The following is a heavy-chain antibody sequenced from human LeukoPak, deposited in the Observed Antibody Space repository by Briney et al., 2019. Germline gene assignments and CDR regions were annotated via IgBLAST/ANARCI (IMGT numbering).Heavy chain of an antibody. V-gene: IGHV1-18*04. J-gene: IGHJ5*02. CDR3: AREWVGTMVRGVTTNWFDP. D-gene: IGHD3-10*01. CDR2: ISAYNGNT. Sequence: ASVKVSCKACGYTFTSYGISWVRQAPGHGLEWMEWISAYNGNTNYAQKVQGRVTMTRDTSTSTAYMELRSLRSDDTAVYYCAREWVGTMVRGVTTNWFDPWGQGTLVTVSS. CDR1: GYTFTSYG.